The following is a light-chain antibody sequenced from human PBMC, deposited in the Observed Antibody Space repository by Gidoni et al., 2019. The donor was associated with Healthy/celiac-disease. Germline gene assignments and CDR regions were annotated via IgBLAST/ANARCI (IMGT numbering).Light chain of an antibody. V-gene: IGKV1-9*01. J-gene: IGKJ4*01. CDR3: QQLNNYPLT. CDR2: AAA. Sequence: QLTQSPSSLSASVGDRVTITCRASQGISSYLAWYQQKPGKDPKLLIYAAATLQSGVPSRFSGSGSGTDFTLTISSLQPEDVATYYCQQLNNYPLTFGGXTKVEIK. CDR1: QGISSY.